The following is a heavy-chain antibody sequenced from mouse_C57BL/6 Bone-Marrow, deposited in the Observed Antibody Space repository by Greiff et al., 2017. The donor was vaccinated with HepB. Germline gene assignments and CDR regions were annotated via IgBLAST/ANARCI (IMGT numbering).Heavy chain of an antibody. CDR1: GYTFTDYY. Sequence: VQLQQSGPELVKPGASVKISCKASGYTFTDYYMNWVKQSHGKSLEWIGDINPNNGGTSYNQKFKGKATLTVDKSSSTAYMELRSLTSEDSAVYYCARWLLRNFDYWGQSTTLTVSS. V-gene: IGHV1-26*01. CDR3: ARWLLRNFDY. D-gene: IGHD2-3*01. J-gene: IGHJ2*01. CDR2: INPNNGGT.